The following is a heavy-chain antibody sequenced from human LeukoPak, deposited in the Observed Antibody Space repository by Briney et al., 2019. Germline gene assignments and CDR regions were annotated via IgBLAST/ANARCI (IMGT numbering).Heavy chain of an antibody. D-gene: IGHD3-10*01. CDR1: GGSFSGYY. V-gene: IGHV4-59*01. Sequence: SETLSLTCAVYGGSFSGYYWSWIRQPPGKGLEWIGYIYYTGNTNYNPSLKSRVTISVDTSKNQFSLKLSSVTAADTAVYYCARTAKYYYGSETYYFFDYWGQGTLVTVPS. J-gene: IGHJ4*02. CDR2: IYYTGNT. CDR3: ARTAKYYYGSETYYFFDY.